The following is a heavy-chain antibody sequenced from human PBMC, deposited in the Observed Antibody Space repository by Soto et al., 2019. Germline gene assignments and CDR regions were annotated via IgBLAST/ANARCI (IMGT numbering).Heavy chain of an antibody. CDR2: IWYDGSNK. Sequence: GGSLRLSCAASGFTFSSYGMHWVRQAPGKGLEWVAVIWYDGSNKYYADSVKGRFTISRDNSKNTLYLQMNSLRAEDTAVYYCARDGTYSSSGIDYWGQGTLVTVSS. D-gene: IGHD6-6*01. CDR3: ARDGTYSSSGIDY. J-gene: IGHJ4*02. V-gene: IGHV3-33*01. CDR1: GFTFSSYG.